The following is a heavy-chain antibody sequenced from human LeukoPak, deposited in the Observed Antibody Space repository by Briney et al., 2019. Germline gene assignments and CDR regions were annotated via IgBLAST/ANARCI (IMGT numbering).Heavy chain of an antibody. D-gene: IGHD3-10*01. J-gene: IGHJ4*02. CDR1: GFTFSNYW. CDR2: ITSDASST. V-gene: IGHV3-74*01. Sequence: GGSLRLFCAASGFTFSNYWMHWVRRAPGKGLVWVSRITSDASSTSYADSVKGRFTISRDNAKNTLYLRMNSLRAEDTAVYYCARDRGGYFDYWGQGTLVTVSS. CDR3: ARDRGGYFDY.